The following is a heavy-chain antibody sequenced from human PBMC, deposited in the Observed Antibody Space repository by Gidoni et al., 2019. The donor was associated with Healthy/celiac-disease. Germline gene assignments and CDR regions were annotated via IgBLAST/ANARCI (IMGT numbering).Heavy chain of an antibody. D-gene: IGHD6-13*01. J-gene: IGHJ5*02. CDR1: GGSISSSSYY. CDR2: IYCSGST. Sequence: QLQLQESGPGLVKPSETLSLTCTVSGGSISSSSYYWGWIRQPPGKGLEWIGSIYCSGSTYYNPSLKSRVTISVDTSKNQFSLKLSSVTAADTAVYYCARTPYSSSWPNWFDPWGQGTLVTVSS. V-gene: IGHV4-39*01. CDR3: ARTPYSSSWPNWFDP.